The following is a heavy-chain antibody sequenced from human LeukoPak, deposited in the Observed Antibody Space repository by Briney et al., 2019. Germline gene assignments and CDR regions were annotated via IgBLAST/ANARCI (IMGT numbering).Heavy chain of an antibody. CDR3: AKVGSNYDFWSGDADYYMDV. Sequence: GGSLRLSCAASGFTFSSYSMNWVRQAPGKGLEWVSGISGRGDSTYYADSVKGRFTISRDNSKNTLYLQMNSLRAEDTAVYYCAKVGSNYDFWSGDADYYMDVWGKGTTVTVSS. D-gene: IGHD3-3*01. CDR2: ISGRGDST. CDR1: GFTFSSYS. V-gene: IGHV3-23*01. J-gene: IGHJ6*03.